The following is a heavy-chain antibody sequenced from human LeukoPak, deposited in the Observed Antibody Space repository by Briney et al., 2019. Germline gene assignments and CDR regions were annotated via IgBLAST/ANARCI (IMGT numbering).Heavy chain of an antibody. CDR2: IRSKANSYAT. Sequence: PGGSLRLSCAASGFTFSGSAMHWVRQASGKGLEWVGRIRSKANSYATAYAASVKGRFTISRDDSKNTAYLQMNSLKTEDTAVYYCTTDQQSLTLWFGELWRNYYYYYMDVWGKGTTVTVSS. V-gene: IGHV3-73*01. CDR1: GFTFSGSA. J-gene: IGHJ6*03. D-gene: IGHD3-10*01. CDR3: TTDQQSLTLWFGELWRNYYYYYMDV.